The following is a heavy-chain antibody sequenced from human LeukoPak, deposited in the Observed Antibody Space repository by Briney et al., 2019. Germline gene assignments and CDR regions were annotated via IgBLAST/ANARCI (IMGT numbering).Heavy chain of an antibody. CDR3: ARRAGDYSHPYDY. D-gene: IGHD3-22*01. J-gene: IGHJ4*02. CDR2: VYYSGTT. V-gene: IGHV4-59*01. CDR1: GGSMSNYY. Sequence: SETLSLTCTVSGGSMSNYYWNWIRQPPGKGLEWIGYVYYSGTTNYNPSLKSRVSMSVDTSKNQFSLKLSSVTAADTAVYYCARRAGDYSHPYDYWGQGTLVTVSS.